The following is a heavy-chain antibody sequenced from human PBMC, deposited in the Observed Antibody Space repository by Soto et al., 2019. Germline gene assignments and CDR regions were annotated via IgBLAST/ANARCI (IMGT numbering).Heavy chain of an antibody. Sequence: GASVKVSCKASGGTFSSYAISWVRQAPGQGLEWMGGIIPIFGTANYAQKFQGRVTITADESSSTAYMELSSLRSEDTAVYYCARDSPDGYSYGSIFDYWGQGTLVTVSS. CDR1: GGTFSSYA. D-gene: IGHD5-18*01. J-gene: IGHJ4*02. V-gene: IGHV1-69*13. CDR3: ARDSPDGYSYGSIFDY. CDR2: IIPIFGTA.